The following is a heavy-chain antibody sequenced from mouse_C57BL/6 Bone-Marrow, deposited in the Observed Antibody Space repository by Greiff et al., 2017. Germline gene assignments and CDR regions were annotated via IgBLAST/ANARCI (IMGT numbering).Heavy chain of an antibody. J-gene: IGHJ4*01. V-gene: IGHV1-81*01. D-gene: IGHD1-1*01. CDR3: ASLLRRAMDY. Sequence: QVQLKQSGAELARPGASVKLSCKASGYTFTSYGISWVKQRPGQGLEWIGEIYPRSGNTYYNEKFKGKATLTADKSSSTAYMELRSLTSEDSAVYFCASLLRRAMDYWGQGTSVTVSS. CDR1: GYTFTSYG. CDR2: IYPRSGNT.